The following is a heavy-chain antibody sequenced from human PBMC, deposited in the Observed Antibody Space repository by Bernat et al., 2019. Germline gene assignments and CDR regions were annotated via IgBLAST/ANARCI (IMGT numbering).Heavy chain of an antibody. J-gene: IGHJ3*02. V-gene: IGHV3-23*01. CDR3: AKFLLSGMTWGAFDI. CDR2: ISGSGGST. Sequence: EVQLLESGGGLVQPGGSLRLSCAASGFTFSSYAMSWVRQAPGKGLEWVSAISGSGGSTYYAESVKGRFTISRDNSKNTLYLQMNSLRAEDTAVYYCAKFLLSGMTWGAFDIWDQETMVTVSS. D-gene: IGHD7-27*01. CDR1: GFTFSSYA.